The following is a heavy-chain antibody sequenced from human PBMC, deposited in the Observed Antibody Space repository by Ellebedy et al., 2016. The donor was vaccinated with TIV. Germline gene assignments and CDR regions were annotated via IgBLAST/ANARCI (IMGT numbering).Heavy chain of an antibody. Sequence: PGGSLRLSCAASRFILTNYWMNWVRQAPGKGLEWVASIGQDGSEKFFVDSVKGRFATSRDNAKKMLYLQLSGLRAEDTALYYCARGRSSNGYFDLWGRGTLVIVSS. CDR2: IGQDGSEK. J-gene: IGHJ2*01. CDR3: ARGRSSNGYFDL. V-gene: IGHV3-7*03. D-gene: IGHD2-8*01. CDR1: RFILTNYW.